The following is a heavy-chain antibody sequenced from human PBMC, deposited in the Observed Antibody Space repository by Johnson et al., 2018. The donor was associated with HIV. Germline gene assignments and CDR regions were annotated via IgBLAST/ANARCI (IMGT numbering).Heavy chain of an antibody. CDR1: GFTVSSNY. D-gene: IGHD3-10*01. CDR3: ARDPRITMVNDAFDI. CDR2: IYSGGSP. V-gene: IGHV3-66*01. J-gene: IGHJ3*02. Sequence: VQLVESGGGLVQPGGSLRLSCAASGFTVSSNYMSWVRQAPGKGLEWVSVIYSGGSPYYADSVKGRFTISRDNSKNTLYLQMNSLRAEDTAVYYCARDPRITMVNDAFDIWGQGTMVTVSS.